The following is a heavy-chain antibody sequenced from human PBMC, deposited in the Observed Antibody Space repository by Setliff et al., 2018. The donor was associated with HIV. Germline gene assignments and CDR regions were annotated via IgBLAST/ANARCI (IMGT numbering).Heavy chain of an antibody. CDR1: GYTFTGYY. CDR3: ARDRLNVYSSGWGVGY. Sequence: ASVKVSCKASGYTFTGYYMHWVRQAPGQGLEWMGWINPNSGGTKYSQRFQGRVTITIDTSASTAYMELSSLRSDDTAVYYCARDRLNVYSSGWGVGYWGQGTLVTVSS. V-gene: IGHV1-2*02. J-gene: IGHJ4*02. D-gene: IGHD6-25*01. CDR2: INPNSGGT.